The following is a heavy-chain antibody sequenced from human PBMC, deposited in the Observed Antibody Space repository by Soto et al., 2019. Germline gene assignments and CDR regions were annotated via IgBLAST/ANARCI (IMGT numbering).Heavy chain of an antibody. J-gene: IGHJ4*02. CDR1: GFSFSNYA. CDR2: ITGSGGRT. Sequence: GGSLRLSCAGSGFSFSNYAMSWVRQAPGKGLEWVAAITGSGGRTYYADSVKGRFTISRDNSKNTLYLQMNSLRLEDTAVYYCAKDSWGGAGSGWSHDYWGQGILVTVSS. D-gene: IGHD6-19*01. CDR3: AKDSWGGAGSGWSHDY. V-gene: IGHV3-23*01.